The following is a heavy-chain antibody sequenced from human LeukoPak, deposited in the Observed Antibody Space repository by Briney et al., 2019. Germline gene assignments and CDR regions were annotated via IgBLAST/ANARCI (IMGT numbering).Heavy chain of an antibody. CDR1: GGSISSGGYS. J-gene: IGHJ4*02. CDR3: AKDGEGTGYFDY. D-gene: IGHD5-24*01. CDR2: IYHSGST. V-gene: IGHV4-30-2*02. Sequence: SQTLSLTCAVSGGSISSGGYSWSWIRQPPGKGLEWIGYIYHSGSTYYNPSLKSRVTISVDRSKNQFSLKLSSVTAADTAVYYCAKDGEGTGYFDYWGQGTLVTVSS.